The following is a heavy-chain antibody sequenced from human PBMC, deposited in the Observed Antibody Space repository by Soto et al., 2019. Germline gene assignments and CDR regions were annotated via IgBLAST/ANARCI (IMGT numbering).Heavy chain of an antibody. Sequence: QVQLQESGPGLVKPSGTLSLTCAVSGGSISSDNWWNWVRQPPGQGLEWIGEVYRSGSTNYDPSLKSRVTISIDMSKNQCSLTLTSVTAADTAMYDCARNGVYSLSSWGQGTLVTVSS. V-gene: IGHV4-4*02. J-gene: IGHJ5*02. CDR1: GGSISSDNW. CDR2: VYRSGST. CDR3: ARNGVYSLSS. D-gene: IGHD4-17*01.